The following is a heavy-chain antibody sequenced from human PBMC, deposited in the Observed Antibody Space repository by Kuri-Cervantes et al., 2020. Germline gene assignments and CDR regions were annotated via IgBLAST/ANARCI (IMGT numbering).Heavy chain of an antibody. J-gene: IGHJ3*02. CDR3: ARQPYDYSSGWYGAFDI. CDR2: IYSGGST. D-gene: IGHD6-19*01. V-gene: IGHV3-53*01. Sequence: GESLKISCAASGFTVSSNYMSWVRQAPGKGLEWVSVIYSGGSTYYADSVKGRFTISRDNSKNTLYLQMNSLRAEDTAGYYCARQPYDYSSGWYGAFDIWGQGTMVTVSS. CDR1: GFTVSSNY.